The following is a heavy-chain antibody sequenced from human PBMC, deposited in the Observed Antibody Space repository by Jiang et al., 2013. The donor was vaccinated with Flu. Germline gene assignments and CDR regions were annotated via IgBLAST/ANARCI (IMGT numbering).Heavy chain of an antibody. CDR2: INPSGGST. V-gene: IGHV1-46*01. CDR1: GYTFTSYY. Sequence: CKASGYTFTSYYMHWVRQAPGQGLEWMGIINPSGGSTSYAQKFQGRVTMTRDTSTSTVYMEPSSLRSEDTAVYYCARDRCSGGSCYPWFDPWGQGTLVTVSS. D-gene: IGHD2-15*01. J-gene: IGHJ5*02. CDR3: ARDRCSGGSCYPWFDP.